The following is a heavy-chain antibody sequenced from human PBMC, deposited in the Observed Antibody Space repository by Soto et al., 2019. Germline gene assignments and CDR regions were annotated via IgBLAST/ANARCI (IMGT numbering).Heavy chain of an antibody. V-gene: IGHV4-39*01. CDR1: GGSITSSNFY. CDR3: VKRSPGTMLDN. Sequence: PSETLSVTCTVSGGSITSSNFYWGWVRQPPGKGLEWIGTLYSGGSAYYNASLKSRVAMSVDTSKNQFSLKVTSVTAADTAVYYCVKRSPGTMLDNWGQGTLVTVSS. J-gene: IGHJ4*02. CDR2: LYSGGSA.